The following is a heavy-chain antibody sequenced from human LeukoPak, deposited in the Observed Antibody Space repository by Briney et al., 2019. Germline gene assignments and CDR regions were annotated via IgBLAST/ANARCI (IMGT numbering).Heavy chain of an antibody. D-gene: IGHD1-14*01. CDR1: GFTFRCYL. Sequence: GGALRLSFAASGFTFRCYLMDWVRPAPGKGLVWVSRINSDGSSTSYADSVKGRFTISRDNAKNTLYLQMNSLRAEDTAVYYCAGVNLAYDPWGQGTLVTVSS. J-gene: IGHJ5*02. CDR3: AGVNLAYDP. CDR2: INSDGSST. V-gene: IGHV3-74*01.